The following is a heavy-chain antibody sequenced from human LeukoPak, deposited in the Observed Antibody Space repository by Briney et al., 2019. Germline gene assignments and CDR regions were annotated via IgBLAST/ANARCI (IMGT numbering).Heavy chain of an antibody. CDR3: ARQRITMVRGVIITANGGWFDP. Sequence: GSLRLSFAASGFTFSSYWMSWVRQAPGKGLEWVANIKQDGSEKYYVDSVKGRFTTSRDNAKNSLYLQMNSLRAEDTAVYYCARQRITMVRGVIITANGGWFDPWGQGTLVTVSS. CDR2: IKQDGSEK. J-gene: IGHJ5*02. CDR1: GFTFSSYW. V-gene: IGHV3-7*01. D-gene: IGHD3-10*01.